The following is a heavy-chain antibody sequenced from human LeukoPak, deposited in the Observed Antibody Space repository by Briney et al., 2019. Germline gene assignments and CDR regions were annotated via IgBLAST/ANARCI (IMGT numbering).Heavy chain of an antibody. CDR3: AREGITIFGVVITEYYFDY. CDR2: INPSGGST. V-gene: IGHV1-46*01. CDR1: GYTFTSYY. D-gene: IGHD3-3*01. J-gene: IGHJ4*01. Sequence: ASVKVSCKASGYTFTSYYMHWVRQAPGQGLEGMGIINPSGGSTSYAQKFQGRVTMTRDTSTSTVYMELSSLRSEDTAVYYCAREGITIFGVVITEYYFDYWGQGTLVTVFS.